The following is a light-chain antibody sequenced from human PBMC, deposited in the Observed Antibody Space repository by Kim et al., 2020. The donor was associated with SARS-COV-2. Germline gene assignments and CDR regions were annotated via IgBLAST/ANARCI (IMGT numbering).Light chain of an antibody. Sequence: SASVGDRITLTCRESQSISTYLNWYQHNPGKAPELLVHSAFTLQSGAPLRFSGSGSGTEFTLTISSLQPEDLAIYYCQQSFSTPYTFGQGTKLEI. V-gene: IGKV1-39*01. CDR1: QSISTY. J-gene: IGKJ2*01. CDR2: SAF. CDR3: QQSFSTPYT.